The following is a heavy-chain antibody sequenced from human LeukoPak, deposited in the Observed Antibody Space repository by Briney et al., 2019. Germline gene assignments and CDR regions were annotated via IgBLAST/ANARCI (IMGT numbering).Heavy chain of an antibody. J-gene: IGHJ4*02. CDR1: GGSISSGSYY. CDR3: ARGWLLWFGESIGFDY. D-gene: IGHD3-10*01. V-gene: IGHV4-39*07. CDR2: INHSGST. Sequence: SETLSLTCTVSGGSISSGSYYWSWIRQPPGKGLEWIGEINHSGSTNYNPSLKSRVTISVDTSKNQFSLKLSSVTAADTAVYYCARGWLLWFGESIGFDYWGQGTLVTVSS.